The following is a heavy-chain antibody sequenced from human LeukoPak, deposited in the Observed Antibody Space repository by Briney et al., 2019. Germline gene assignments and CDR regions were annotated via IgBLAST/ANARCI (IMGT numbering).Heavy chain of an antibody. J-gene: IGHJ4*02. V-gene: IGHV1-2*02. CDR3: ARAAAGREKYYFDY. D-gene: IGHD2-15*01. CDR1: GYTLTGYY. Sequence: GASVKVSCKASGYTLTGYYMHWVRQAPGQGLEWMGWINPNSGGTNYAQKFQGRVTMTRDTSISTAYMELSRLRSDDTAVYYCARAAAGREKYYFDYWGQGTLVTVSS. CDR2: INPNSGGT.